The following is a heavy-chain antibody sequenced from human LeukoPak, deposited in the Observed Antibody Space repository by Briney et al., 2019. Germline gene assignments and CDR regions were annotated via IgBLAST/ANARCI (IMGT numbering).Heavy chain of an antibody. D-gene: IGHD2-2*01. J-gene: IGHJ4*02. CDR2: IGGSGDST. Sequence: PGGSLRLSCAASGFTFNSYAMSWVRQAPGEGLEWVSAIGGSGDSTFYADSVKGRFTISRDSSKNTLYLQMNSLRAEDTAVYYCAKEPAFIVVPAASFDYWGQGTLVTVSS. CDR3: AKEPAFIVVPAASFDY. V-gene: IGHV3-23*01. CDR1: GFTFNSYA.